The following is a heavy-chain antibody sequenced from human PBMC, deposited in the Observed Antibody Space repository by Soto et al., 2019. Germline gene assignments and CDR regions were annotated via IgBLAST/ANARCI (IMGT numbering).Heavy chain of an antibody. CDR3: ARDLSSPYGMDV. V-gene: IGHV4-39*07. J-gene: IGHJ6*02. CDR1: GDSISSGDYY. D-gene: IGHD6-13*01. Sequence: SETLSLTCTVSGDSISSGDYYRSWIHQPPGKGLEWIGEIYHSGSTNYNPSLKSRVTISVDKSKNQFSLKLSSVTAADTAVYYCARDLSSPYGMDVWGQGTTVTVSS. CDR2: IYHSGST.